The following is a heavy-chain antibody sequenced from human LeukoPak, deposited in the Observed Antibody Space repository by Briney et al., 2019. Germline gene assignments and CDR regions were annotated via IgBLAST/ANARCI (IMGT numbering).Heavy chain of an antibody. J-gene: IGHJ4*02. V-gene: IGHV1-2*02. CDR2: INPNSGGT. CDR1: GYTFTGYY. Sequence: ASVKVSCKASGYTFTGYYMHSVRQAPGQGLEWMGWINPNSGGTNYAQRFQGRVTMTRDTSISTAYMELSRLRSDDTAVYYCARVYYDSSSDTTFDYWGQGTLVTVSS. CDR3: ARVYYDSSSDTTFDY. D-gene: IGHD3-22*01.